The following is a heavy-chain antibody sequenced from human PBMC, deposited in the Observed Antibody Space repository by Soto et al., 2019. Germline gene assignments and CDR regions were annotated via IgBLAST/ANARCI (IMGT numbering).Heavy chain of an antibody. Sequence: QVQLVQSGAEVKKPGSSVKVSCKASGGTFSSYPISWVRQAPGQGLEWMGRIIPILGIANYAQKFQGRVTITADKSTSTAYMELSSLRSEDTAVYYCARDIAVAGTPDWGQGTLVTVSS. CDR2: IIPILGIA. CDR1: GGTFSSYP. CDR3: ARDIAVAGTPD. D-gene: IGHD6-19*01. J-gene: IGHJ4*02. V-gene: IGHV1-69*04.